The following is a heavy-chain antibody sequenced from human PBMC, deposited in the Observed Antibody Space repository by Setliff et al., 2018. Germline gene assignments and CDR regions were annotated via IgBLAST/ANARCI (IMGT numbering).Heavy chain of an antibody. D-gene: IGHD5-18*01. Sequence: RASVKVSCKASGGTFSSYAISWVRQAPGQGLEWMGGIIPIFGTANYAQKFQGRVTITADESTSTAYMELSSLRSEDTAVYYCARGGYSYGYWYYYMDVWGKGATVTVSS. CDR3: ARGGYSYGYWYYYMDV. CDR2: IIPIFGTA. J-gene: IGHJ6*03. CDR1: GGTFSSYA. V-gene: IGHV1-69*13.